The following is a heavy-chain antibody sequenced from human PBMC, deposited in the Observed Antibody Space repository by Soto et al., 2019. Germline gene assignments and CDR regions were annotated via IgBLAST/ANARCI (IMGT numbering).Heavy chain of an antibody. CDR2: ISGSDGKT. CDR3: ARWSYLDY. Sequence: GESLKISCAASGFSFGSYALSWVRQAPGKGLEWVSTISGSDGKTFYADSVKGRFSISRDTSQSTLYLQMNSLRADDTAMYYCARWSYLDYWGQGTRVTVSS. J-gene: IGHJ4*02. D-gene: IGHD3-3*01. CDR1: GFSFGSYA. V-gene: IGHV3-23*01.